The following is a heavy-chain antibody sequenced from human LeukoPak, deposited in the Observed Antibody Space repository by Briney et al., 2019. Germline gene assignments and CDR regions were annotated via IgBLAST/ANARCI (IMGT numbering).Heavy chain of an antibody. CDR2: ISYDGSNE. CDR3: AKRTRDGFNTPIDF. Sequence: GGSLRLSCAASGFTFSSYAMHWVRQAPGKGLEWVAVISYDGSNEYYADSVKGRFTISSDNSMNTLYLQMNSLTVEDTAVYYCAKRTRDGFNTPIDFWGQGTLVTVS. CDR1: GFTFSSYA. D-gene: IGHD5-24*01. J-gene: IGHJ4*02. V-gene: IGHV3-30*04.